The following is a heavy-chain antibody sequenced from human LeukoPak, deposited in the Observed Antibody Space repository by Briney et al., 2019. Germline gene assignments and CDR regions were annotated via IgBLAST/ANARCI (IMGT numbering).Heavy chain of an antibody. V-gene: IGHV1-2*02. J-gene: IGHJ5*02. Sequence: ASVKVSCKSSEYTFTAYYIHWVRQAPGQGLEWMAWINPNTGDTNYAQKFQGRVIMARDTSISTAYMELSRLRSDDTAVYYCARGSGNYWFDPWGQGTLVTVSS. D-gene: IGHD1-26*01. CDR3: ARGSGNYWFDP. CDR1: EYTFTAYY. CDR2: INPNTGDT.